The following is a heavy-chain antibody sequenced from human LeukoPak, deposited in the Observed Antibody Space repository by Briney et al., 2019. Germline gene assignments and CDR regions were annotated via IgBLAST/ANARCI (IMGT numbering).Heavy chain of an antibody. J-gene: IGHJ3*02. CDR3: ARPLLRYFDWLLDAFDI. D-gene: IGHD3-9*01. CDR2: IYYSGST. V-gene: IGHV4-39*01. CDR1: GGSISSSSYY. Sequence: SETLSLTCTVSGGSISSSSYYWGWIRQPPGKGLEWIGSIYYSGSTYDNPSLKSRVTISVDTSKNQFSLKLSSVTAADTAVYYCARPLLRYFDWLLDAFDIWGQGTMVTVSS.